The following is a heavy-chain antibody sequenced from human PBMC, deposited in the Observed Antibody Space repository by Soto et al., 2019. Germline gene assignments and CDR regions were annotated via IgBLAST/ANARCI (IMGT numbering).Heavy chain of an antibody. D-gene: IGHD3-3*01. Sequence: QVQLQESGPGLVKPSQTLSLTCTVSGGSISSGDYYWSWIRQPPGKGLEWIGYIYYSGSTYYNPSLKSRVTISVDTSKNQFSLKLSSVTAADTAVYYCARVGITIFGVVIRFDPWGQGTLVSVSS. V-gene: IGHV4-30-4*01. CDR3: ARVGITIFGVVIRFDP. CDR2: IYYSGST. J-gene: IGHJ5*02. CDR1: GGSISSGDYY.